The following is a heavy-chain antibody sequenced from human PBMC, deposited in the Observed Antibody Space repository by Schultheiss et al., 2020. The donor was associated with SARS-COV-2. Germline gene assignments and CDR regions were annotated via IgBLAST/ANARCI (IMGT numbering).Heavy chain of an antibody. V-gene: IGHV4-59*08. CDR2: IYYSGST. CDR3: ARASAYYYYMDV. CDR1: GGSINEYY. Sequence: SETLSLTCTVSGGSINEYYWSWIRQPPGKGLEWIGYIYYSGSTTYSPSLKSRVTISLDTSKDQFSLNLSSVTAADTAVYYCARASAYYYYMDVWGKGTTVTVSS. J-gene: IGHJ6*03.